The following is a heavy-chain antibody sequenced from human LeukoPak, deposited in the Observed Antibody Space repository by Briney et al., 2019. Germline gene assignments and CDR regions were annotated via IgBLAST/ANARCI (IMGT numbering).Heavy chain of an antibody. CDR2: IYPGDSDT. CDR3: PRPPYDILTGVTNFDY. D-gene: IGHD3-9*01. V-gene: IGHV5-51*01. Sequence: GEPLKISCKGSGYSFTSYCIGWVRPMPGKSLECMGIIYPGDSDTRYSPSFQGQVTISADKSISTAYLQWSSLKASDTAMYYCPRPPYDILTGVTNFDYWGQGTLVTVSS. CDR1: GYSFTSYC. J-gene: IGHJ4*02.